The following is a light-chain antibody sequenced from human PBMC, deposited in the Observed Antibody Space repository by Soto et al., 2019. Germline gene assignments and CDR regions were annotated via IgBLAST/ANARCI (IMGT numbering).Light chain of an antibody. CDR2: KAS. J-gene: IGKJ1*01. CDR3: LQDYNYPQT. Sequence: DIQLTQSPSTLSASVGDRVTITFRASESIRYWLAWYQQKPGQAPKLLIYKASSLESGVPSRFSGSGSGTEFTLTISSLQPDDFATYYCLQDYNYPQTSGQRTKVDI. V-gene: IGKV1-5*03. CDR1: ESIRYW.